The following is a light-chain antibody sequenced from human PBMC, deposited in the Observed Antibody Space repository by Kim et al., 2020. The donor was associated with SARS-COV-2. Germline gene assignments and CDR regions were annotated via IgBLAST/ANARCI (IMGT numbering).Light chain of an antibody. Sequence: QSALTQPPSASGSPGQSVTISCTGTSSDIGAYSYVSWYQQHPGKVPKLMIYEVTKRPSGVPDRFSGSKSGNTASLTVSGLQPEDEADYYCSSYAARNTLLFGGGTQLTVL. CDR1: SSDIGAYSY. J-gene: IGLJ2*01. CDR3: SSYAARNTLL. CDR2: EVT. V-gene: IGLV2-8*01.